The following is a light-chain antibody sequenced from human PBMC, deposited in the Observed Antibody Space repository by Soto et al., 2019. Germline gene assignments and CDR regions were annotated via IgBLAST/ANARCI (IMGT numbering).Light chain of an antibody. CDR3: TSYTSSSTWV. CDR1: SSDVGGYKY. CDR2: EVS. J-gene: IGLJ3*02. V-gene: IGLV2-14*01. Sequence: QSVLTQPASVSGSPGQSITISCTGTSSDVGGYKYVSWYQQHPGKAPKLMIYEVSNRPSGVSNRFSGSKSGNTASLTISGLQAEDEADYYCTSYTSSSTWVFGGGTQLTV.